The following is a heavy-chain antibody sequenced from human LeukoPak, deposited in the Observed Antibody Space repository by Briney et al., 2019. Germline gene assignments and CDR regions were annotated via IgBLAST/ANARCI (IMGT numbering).Heavy chain of an antibody. D-gene: IGHD4-17*01. CDR3: ARHDGYGDYIDY. J-gene: IGHJ4*02. V-gene: IGHV4-38-2*01. CDR2: IYHSGST. CDR1: GYSISSGYY. Sequence: PSETLSLTCAVSGYSISSGYYWGWFRQPPGQGLEWIGSIYHSGSTYYNPSLKSRVTISVDTSKNQFSLKLSSVTAADTAVYYCARHDGYGDYIDYWGQGTLVTVSS.